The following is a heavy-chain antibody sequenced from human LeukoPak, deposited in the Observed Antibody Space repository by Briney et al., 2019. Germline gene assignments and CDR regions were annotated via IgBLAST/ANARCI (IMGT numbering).Heavy chain of an antibody. Sequence: SGTLSLTCTVSGGSISSYYWGWIRQPPGKGLEWIGYMYHSGGVNYTPSLQSRVTISVDTSKNQFSLKLSTVTAADTAVYYCASLYSGSYDTGSFDYFNYWGQGTLVPVSS. V-gene: IGHV4-59*01. CDR2: MYHSGGV. CDR3: ASLYSGSYDTGSFDYFNY. J-gene: IGHJ4*02. CDR1: GGSISSYY. D-gene: IGHD1-26*01.